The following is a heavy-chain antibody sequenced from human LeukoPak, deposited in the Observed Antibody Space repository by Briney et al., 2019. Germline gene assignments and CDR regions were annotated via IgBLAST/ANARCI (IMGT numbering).Heavy chain of an antibody. D-gene: IGHD5-24*01. CDR3: ARVGERWLQSKYYYNGMDV. CDR1: GYTFTSYG. CDR2: ISPYNGDT. V-gene: IGHV1-18*01. J-gene: IGHJ6*02. Sequence: GASVKVSCKASGYTFTSYGISWVRQAPGQGLEWMGWISPYNGDTKYGQKLQGRVTMTTDTSTSTAYMELRSLRSDDTAVYYCARVGERWLQSKYYYNGMDVSGQGTTVTVSS.